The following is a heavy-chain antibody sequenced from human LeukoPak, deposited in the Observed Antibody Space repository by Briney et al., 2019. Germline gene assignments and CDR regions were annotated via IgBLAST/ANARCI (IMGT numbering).Heavy chain of an antibody. Sequence: AETLSLTCTVSGVSISIYYWSWIRQPPGKGLEWIGYIYNSGSTSYNPSLKSRATISADTSKNQFSLKLSSVTAADTAVYYCARDLAGTDYDSSGHFDYWGQGTLVTVSS. V-gene: IGHV4-59*12. J-gene: IGHJ4*02. CDR3: ARDLAGTDYDSSGHFDY. D-gene: IGHD3-22*01. CDR2: IYNSGST. CDR1: GVSISIYY.